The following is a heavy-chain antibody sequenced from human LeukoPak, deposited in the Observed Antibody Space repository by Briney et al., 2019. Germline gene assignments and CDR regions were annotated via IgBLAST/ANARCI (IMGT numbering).Heavy chain of an antibody. D-gene: IGHD6-19*01. J-gene: IGHJ4*02. CDR2: ISYDGSHK. V-gene: IGHV3-30*18. CDR1: GFTFSSDA. Sequence: GKSLRLSCAASGFTFSSDAMHWVRQAPGKGLEWVAFISYDGSHKYYADSVKGRFTISRDNSKNTLYLQMNSLRAEDTAVYYCAKGIFRSGWYADYWGQGTLVTVSS. CDR3: AKGIFRSGWYADY.